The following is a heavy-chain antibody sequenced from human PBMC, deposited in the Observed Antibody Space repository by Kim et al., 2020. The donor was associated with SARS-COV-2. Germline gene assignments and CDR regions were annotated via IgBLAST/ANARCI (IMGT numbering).Heavy chain of an antibody. V-gene: IGHV3-30*18. J-gene: IGHJ4*02. Sequence: GGSLRLSCAASGFTFSSYGMHWVRQAPGKGLEWVAVISYDGSNKYYADSVKGRFTISRDNSKNTLYLQMNSLRAEDTAVYYCAKFYDSDYWGQGTLVTVSS. D-gene: IGHD3-22*01. CDR1: GFTFSSYG. CDR2: ISYDGSNK. CDR3: AKFYDSDY.